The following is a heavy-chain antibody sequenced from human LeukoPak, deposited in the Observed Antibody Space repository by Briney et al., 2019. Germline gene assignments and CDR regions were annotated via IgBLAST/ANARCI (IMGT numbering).Heavy chain of an antibody. CDR1: GFTFSSYG. J-gene: IGHJ6*02. Sequence: PGRSLRLSCAASGFTFSSYGMHWVRQAPGKGLEWVAVISYDGSNKYYADSVKGRFTISRDNSKNTLNLQMNSLRAEDTAVYYCALFSGSYGMDVWGQGTTVTVSS. D-gene: IGHD1-26*01. CDR3: ALFSGSYGMDV. CDR2: ISYDGSNK. V-gene: IGHV3-30*03.